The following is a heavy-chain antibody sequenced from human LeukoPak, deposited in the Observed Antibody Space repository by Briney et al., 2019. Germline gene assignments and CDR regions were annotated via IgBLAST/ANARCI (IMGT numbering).Heavy chain of an antibody. V-gene: IGHV3-23*01. CDR2: LSRGGGST. D-gene: IGHD2-8*01. Sequence: GGSLRLSCTGSGFNFNMFAIDWVRQDPGQGLEWVSGLSRGGGSTNYADSVKGRFTISRDKSKNMVILQMNSLRPEDTAVYYCAKEQRIRHCSEGVCMEGYYFDYWGQGTLVTISS. J-gene: IGHJ4*02. CDR1: GFNFNMFA. CDR3: AKEQRIRHCSEGVCMEGYYFDY.